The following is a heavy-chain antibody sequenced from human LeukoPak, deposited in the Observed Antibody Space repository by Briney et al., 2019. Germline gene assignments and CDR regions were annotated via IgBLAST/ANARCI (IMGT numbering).Heavy chain of an antibody. J-gene: IGHJ6*02. CDR3: RGYYFYYGMDV. CDR2: TRNKPDTYTP. CDR1: GFTFTDYY. Sequence: GGSLRLSCAASGFTFTDYYIDWVRQAPGKGLEWVGRTRNKPDTYTPEYAASVKGRFTISRDDSKNSLYLQMNSLKTEDTAIYYCRGYYFYYGMDVWGQGTTVTVSS. V-gene: IGHV3-72*01.